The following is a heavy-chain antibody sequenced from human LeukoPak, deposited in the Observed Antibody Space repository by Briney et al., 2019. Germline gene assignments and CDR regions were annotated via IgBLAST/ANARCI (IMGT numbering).Heavy chain of an antibody. J-gene: IGHJ5*02. CDR1: GGSFSGYY. D-gene: IGHD6-13*01. CDR2: INHSGST. Sequence: PSETLSLTCAVHGGSFSGYYWSWIRQPPGKGLEWIGEINHSGSTNYNPSLKSRVTISVDTSKNQFSLKLSSVTAADTAVYYCARDRRSSPNWFDPWGQGTLVTVSS. CDR3: ARDRRSSPNWFDP. V-gene: IGHV4-34*01.